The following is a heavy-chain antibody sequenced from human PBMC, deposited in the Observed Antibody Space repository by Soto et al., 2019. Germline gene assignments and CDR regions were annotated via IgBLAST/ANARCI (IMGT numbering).Heavy chain of an antibody. CDR3: TTLRYYYYGMDV. Sequence: PGGSLRLSCAASGFTFSSAWMSWVRQAPGKGLEWVGRIKSKTDGGTTDYAAPVKGRFTISRDDSKNTLYLQMNSLKTEDTAVYYCTTLRYYYYGMDVWGQGTTVTVSS. CDR1: GFTFSSAW. J-gene: IGHJ6*02. CDR2: IKSKTDGGTT. V-gene: IGHV3-15*01.